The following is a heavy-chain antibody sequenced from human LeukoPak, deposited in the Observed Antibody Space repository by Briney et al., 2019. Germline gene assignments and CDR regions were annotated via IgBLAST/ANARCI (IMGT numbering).Heavy chain of an antibody. Sequence: ASVKVSCKASGGTFSSYAISWVRQAPGQGLEWMGGIIPIFGTANYAQKFQGRVTITADESTSTAYMELSSLRSEDAAVYYCARDPSVTIFGVVMDENWFDPWGQGTLVTVSS. J-gene: IGHJ5*02. CDR3: ARDPSVTIFGVVMDENWFDP. CDR2: IIPIFGTA. D-gene: IGHD3-3*01. CDR1: GGTFSSYA. V-gene: IGHV1-69*13.